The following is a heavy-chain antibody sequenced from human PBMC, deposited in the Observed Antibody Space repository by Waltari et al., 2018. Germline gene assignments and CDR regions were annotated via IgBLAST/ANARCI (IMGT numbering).Heavy chain of an antibody. CDR3: ARALDRNGWYNDY. CDR2: SRNKVNSYTR. D-gene: IGHD6-19*01. Sequence: EVQLVESGGGLVQPGGSLRLSCVASGFTFSDHLMDWVPLAPGKGLEWVGRSRNKVNSYTREYAASVKDRFIISRDESENSLLLQMGSLKPEDTAVYYCARALDRNGWYNDYWGQGTLVTVSS. CDR1: GFTFSDHL. J-gene: IGHJ4*02. V-gene: IGHV3-72*01.